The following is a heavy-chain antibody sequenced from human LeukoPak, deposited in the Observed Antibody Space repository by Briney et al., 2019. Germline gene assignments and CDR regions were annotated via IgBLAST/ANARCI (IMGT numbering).Heavy chain of an antibody. Sequence: GGSLRLSCAASGFTFSSYGMHWVRQAPGKGLEWVAFIRYDGSNKYYADSVKGRFTISRDNSKNTLYLQMNSLRAEDTAVYYCAKDGLVINPFYYYYYYMDVWGKGTTVTVSS. CDR3: AKDGLVINPFYYYYYYMDV. J-gene: IGHJ6*03. V-gene: IGHV3-30*02. CDR1: GFTFSSYG. D-gene: IGHD3/OR15-3a*01. CDR2: IRYDGSNK.